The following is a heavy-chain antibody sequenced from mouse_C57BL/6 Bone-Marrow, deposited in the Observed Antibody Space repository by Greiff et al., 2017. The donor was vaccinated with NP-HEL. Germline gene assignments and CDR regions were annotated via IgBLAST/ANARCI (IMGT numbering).Heavy chain of an antibody. D-gene: IGHD3-2*02. CDR3: ARRRTAQAKAWFAY. Sequence: VQLQQPGAELVKPGASVKLSCKASGYTFTSYWMHWVKQRPGQGLEWIGMIHPNSGSTNYNEKFKSKATLTVDKSSSTAYMQLSSLTSEDSAVYYCARRRTAQAKAWFAYWGQGTLVTVSA. CDR2: IHPNSGST. J-gene: IGHJ3*01. CDR1: GYTFTSYW. V-gene: IGHV1-64*01.